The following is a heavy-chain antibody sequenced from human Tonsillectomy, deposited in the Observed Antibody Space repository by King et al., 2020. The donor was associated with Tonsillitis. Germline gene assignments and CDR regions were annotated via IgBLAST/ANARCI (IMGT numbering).Heavy chain of an antibody. CDR2: INSGSSII. Sequence: VQLQESGGGLVQPGGSLRLSCEASGFTFSLYSMTWARQAPGKGLEWVSYINSGSSIIYYAESVKGRFNISRDNAKSSLYLQMNSLRAEDTALYYCARDRGTTGADDVWGQGTMVTVSS. CDR1: GFTFSLYS. J-gene: IGHJ3*01. V-gene: IGHV3-48*04. D-gene: IGHD1/OR15-1a*01. CDR3: ARDRGTTGADDV.